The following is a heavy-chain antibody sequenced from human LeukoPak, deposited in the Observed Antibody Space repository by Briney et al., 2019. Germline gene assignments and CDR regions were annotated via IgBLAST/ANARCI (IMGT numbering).Heavy chain of an antibody. J-gene: IGHJ5*02. V-gene: IGHV1-2*02. Sequence: ASVKVSCKASGYTFTEYYMHWLRQAPGLVFEWMGSINPNSGDTYYSPEFQGRVTLTRDTSIKTAYMEMNSLKSDDTAVYYCVRDIAPIGSWWFDPWGQGTLVTVSS. D-gene: IGHD2-15*01. CDR1: GYTFTEYY. CDR3: VRDIAPIGSWWFDP. CDR2: INPNSGDT.